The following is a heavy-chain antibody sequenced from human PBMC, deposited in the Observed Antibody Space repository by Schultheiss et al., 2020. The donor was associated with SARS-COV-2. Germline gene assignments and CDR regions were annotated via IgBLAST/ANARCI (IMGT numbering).Heavy chain of an antibody. CDR3: AHHATPYNWFDP. Sequence: SETLSLTCTVSGGSISSSSYYWGWIRQPPGKGLEWIGSIYYSGSTYYNPSLKSRVTISVDTSKNQFSLKLSSVTAADTAVYYCAHHATPYNWFDPWGQGTLVTVSS. CDR2: IYYSGST. V-gene: IGHV4-39*07. CDR1: GGSISSSSYY. D-gene: IGHD2-15*01. J-gene: IGHJ5*02.